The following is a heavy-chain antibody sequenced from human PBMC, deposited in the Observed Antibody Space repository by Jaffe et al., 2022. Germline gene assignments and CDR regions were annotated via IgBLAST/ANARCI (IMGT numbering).Heavy chain of an antibody. V-gene: IGHV3-30*02. Sequence: QVQLVESGGGVVQPGGSLRLSCAASGFTFSSYGMHWVRQAPGKGLEWVAFIRYDGSNKYYADSVKGRFTISRDNSKNTLYLQMNSLRAEDTAVYYCAKAVGYCSSTSCPRPYYYYYYMDVWGKGTTVTVSS. CDR2: IRYDGSNK. J-gene: IGHJ6*03. CDR3: AKAVGYCSSTSCPRPYYYYYYMDV. D-gene: IGHD2-2*01. CDR1: GFTFSSYG.